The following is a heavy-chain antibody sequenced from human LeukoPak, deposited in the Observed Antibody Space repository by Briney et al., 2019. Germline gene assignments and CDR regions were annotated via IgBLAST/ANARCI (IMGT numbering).Heavy chain of an antibody. CDR1: GFTFSSYW. CDR3: ARETIGVADFDY. D-gene: IGHD3-3*01. J-gene: IGHJ4*02. CDR2: INSDGSST. V-gene: IGHV3-74*01. Sequence: PVGSLRLSCAASGFTFSSYWMHWVRQAPGKGLVWVSRINSDGSSTSYADSVKGRFTISRDNAKNTLYLQMNSLRAEDTAVYYCARETIGVADFDYWGQGTLVTVSS.